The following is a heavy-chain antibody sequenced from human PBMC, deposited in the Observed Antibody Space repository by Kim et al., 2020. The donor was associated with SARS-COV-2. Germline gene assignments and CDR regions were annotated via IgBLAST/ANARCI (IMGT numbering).Heavy chain of an antibody. V-gene: IGHV3-30*04. CDR3: ARDGPRYYDSSGYYYNYYGMDV. CDR1: GFTFSSYA. Sequence: GGSLRLSCAASGFTFSSYAMHWVRQAPGKGLEWVAVISYDGSNKYYADSVKGRFTISRDNSKNTLYLQMNSLRAEDTAVYYCARDGPRYYDSSGYYYNYYGMDVWGQGTTVTVSS. D-gene: IGHD3-22*01. J-gene: IGHJ6*02. CDR2: ISYDGSNK.